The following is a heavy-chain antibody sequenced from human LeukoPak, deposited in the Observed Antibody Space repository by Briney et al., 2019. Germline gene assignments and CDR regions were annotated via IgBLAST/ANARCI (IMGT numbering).Heavy chain of an antibody. CDR2: IYYSGST. CDR3: ARAVVVPAACYFDL. Sequence: SQTLSLTCTVSGGSISSGGYYWSWIRQHPGKGLEWIGYIYYSGSTNYNPSLKSRVTISVDTSKNQFSLKLSSVTAADTAVYYCARAVVVPAACYFDLWGRGTLVTVSS. V-gene: IGHV4-31*03. CDR1: GGSISSGGYY. D-gene: IGHD2-2*01. J-gene: IGHJ2*01.